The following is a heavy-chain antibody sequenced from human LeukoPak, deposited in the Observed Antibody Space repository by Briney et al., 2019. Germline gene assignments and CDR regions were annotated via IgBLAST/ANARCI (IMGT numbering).Heavy chain of an antibody. CDR1: GGTFSSYA. CDR3: ARGGSGWSSSWNYFDY. Sequence: SVKVSCKASGGTFSSYAISWVRQAPGQGLEWMGGIIPIFGTANYAQKFQGRVTITADESTSTAYMELSSLRSEDTAVYYCARGGSGWSSSWNYFDYWGQGTLVTVSS. V-gene: IGHV1-69*13. D-gene: IGHD6-13*01. CDR2: IIPIFGTA. J-gene: IGHJ4*02.